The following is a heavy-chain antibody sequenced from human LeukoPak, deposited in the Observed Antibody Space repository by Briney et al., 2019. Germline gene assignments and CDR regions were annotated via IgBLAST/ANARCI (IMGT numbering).Heavy chain of an antibody. Sequence: SETLSLTCTVSGYSISSGYYWGWIRQPPGKGLEWIGSIYHSGSTYYNPSLKSRVTISVDTSKNQFSLKLSSVTAADTAVYYCARLVRGIYDYFDYWGQGTLVTVSS. J-gene: IGHJ4*02. CDR1: GYSISSGYY. D-gene: IGHD3-10*01. V-gene: IGHV4-38-2*02. CDR2: IYHSGST. CDR3: ARLVRGIYDYFDY.